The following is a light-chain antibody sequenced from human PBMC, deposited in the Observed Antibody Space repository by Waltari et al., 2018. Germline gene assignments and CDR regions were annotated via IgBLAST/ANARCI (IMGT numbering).Light chain of an antibody. CDR2: RNN. CDR1: SPNIGSNY. CDR3: AAWDDSLSGS. V-gene: IGLV1-47*01. Sequence: QSVLTQPPSASGTPGQRVTIPCSGSSPNIGSNYVYWYQQLPGTAPKLLIYRNNQRPSGVPDRFSGSKSGTSASLAISGLRSEDEADYYCAAWDDSLSGSFGGGTKLTVL. J-gene: IGLJ2*01.